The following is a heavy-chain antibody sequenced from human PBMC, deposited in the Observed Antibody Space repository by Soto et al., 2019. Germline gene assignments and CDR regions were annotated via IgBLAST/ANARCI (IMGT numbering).Heavy chain of an antibody. Sequence: QVQLVQSGDEVKKPGASVKVSCKASGYIFVNYGIAWVRQAPGQGLEWLGWISPYTGNTHYASKVQGRLTLTTDTAPSTAFMDLGSLTSADKAVYYCAMVDNYVTPTPQDVWGQGTTVTVSS. J-gene: IGHJ6*02. V-gene: IGHV1-18*01. CDR1: GYIFVNYG. CDR2: ISPYTGNT. D-gene: IGHD3-16*01. CDR3: AMVDNYVTPTPQDV.